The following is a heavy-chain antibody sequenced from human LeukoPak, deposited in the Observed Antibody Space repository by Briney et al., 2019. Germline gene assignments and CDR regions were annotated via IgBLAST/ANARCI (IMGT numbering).Heavy chain of an antibody. V-gene: IGHV3-23*01. Sequence: GGSLRLSCAASGFTFSNFALTWVRQAPGKGLEWVSSISGSGYTTHYADSVKGRFTISRDNSKNTLYLQMGSLRAEDMAVYYCARVYSSGYRYFDYWGQGTLVTVSS. CDR3: ARVYSSGYRYFDY. CDR2: ISGSGYTT. J-gene: IGHJ4*02. D-gene: IGHD3-22*01. CDR1: GFTFSNFA.